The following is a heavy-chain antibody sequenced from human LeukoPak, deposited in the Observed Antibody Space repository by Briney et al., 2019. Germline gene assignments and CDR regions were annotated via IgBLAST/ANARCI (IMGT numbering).Heavy chain of an antibody. Sequence: GGSLRLSCAASGFTVSSNYMSWVRQAPGKGLEWVSVIYSGGSTYYADSVKGRFTISRDNSKNTLYLQMNSLRAEDTAVYYCAREVDGDYDSSGYHDYWGQGTLVTVSS. D-gene: IGHD3-22*01. J-gene: IGHJ4*02. CDR1: GFTVSSNY. V-gene: IGHV3-66*01. CDR2: IYSGGST. CDR3: AREVDGDYDSSGYHDY.